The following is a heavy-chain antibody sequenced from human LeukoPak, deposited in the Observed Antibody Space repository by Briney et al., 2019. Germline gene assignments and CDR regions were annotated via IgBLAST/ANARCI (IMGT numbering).Heavy chain of an antibody. CDR2: INHSGST. D-gene: IGHD6-13*01. J-gene: IGHJ3*02. Sequence: SETLSLTCAIYGGSFTTYYWSWIRQPPGKGLEWIGEINHSGSTNYNPSLKSRVTISVDTSKNQFSLKLSSVTAADTAVYYCARGNQAAAGAFDIWGQGTMVTVSS. V-gene: IGHV4-34*01. CDR3: ARGNQAAAGAFDI. CDR1: GGSFTTYY.